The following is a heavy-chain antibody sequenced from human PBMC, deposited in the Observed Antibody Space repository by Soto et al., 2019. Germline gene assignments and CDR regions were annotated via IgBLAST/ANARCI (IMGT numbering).Heavy chain of an antibody. CDR1: GFTFNHYA. CDR3: AKDYTVAADPSSVILFDY. D-gene: IGHD2-15*01. J-gene: IGHJ4*02. V-gene: IGHV3-23*01. CDR2: IIANGGT. Sequence: GCLLLACSASGFTFNHYAMSWVRQAPGKGLEWVSIIIANGGTFYADSVKGRFTISRDNSKNTVYLQMSSLRVEDTAIYYCAKDYTVAADPSSVILFDYWGQGALVTVSS.